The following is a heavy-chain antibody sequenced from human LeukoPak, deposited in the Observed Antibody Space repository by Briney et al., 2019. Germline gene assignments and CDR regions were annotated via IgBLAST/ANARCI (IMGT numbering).Heavy chain of an antibody. Sequence: GGSLRLSRAASGFTFSSYWMHWVRHAPGKGLVWVSRINSDGSRTTYADSVKGRFTISRDNAKNTLHLQMNSLRAEDTAVYYCARDVQAGPGYWGQGTLVTVSS. V-gene: IGHV3-74*01. CDR1: GFTFSSYW. D-gene: IGHD6-19*01. CDR2: INSDGSRT. CDR3: ARDVQAGPGY. J-gene: IGHJ4*02.